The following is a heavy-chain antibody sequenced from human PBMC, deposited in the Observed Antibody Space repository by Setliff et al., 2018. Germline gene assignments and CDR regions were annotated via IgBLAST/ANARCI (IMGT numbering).Heavy chain of an antibody. CDR2: ISGYNGYT. CDR3: ARERGDIVTTTSYYYYLDV. J-gene: IGHJ6*03. V-gene: IGHV1-18*01. Sequence: GASVKVSCKAFGYTFAKYGTSWVRQAPGQGLEWMGWISGYNGYTVYAQKLQGRVTITTDESTSTAYMELSSLRSEDTAVYYCARERGDIVTTTSYYYYLDVWGKGTTVTVSS. D-gene: IGHD5-12*01. CDR1: GYTFAKYG.